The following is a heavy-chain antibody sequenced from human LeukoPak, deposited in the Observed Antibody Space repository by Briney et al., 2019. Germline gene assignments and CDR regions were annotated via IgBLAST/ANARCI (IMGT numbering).Heavy chain of an antibody. CDR3: ARDITGSFDY. V-gene: IGHV4-39*07. CDR2: IYYSGST. J-gene: IGHJ4*02. CDR1: GDSISSSSYY. Sequence: PSETLSLTCTVSGDSISSSSYYWGWIRQPPGKGLEWIGSIYYSGSTYYNPSLKSRVAISVDTSKNQFSLKLSSVTAADTAVYYCARDITGSFDYWGQGNLVTVSS. D-gene: IGHD1-14*01.